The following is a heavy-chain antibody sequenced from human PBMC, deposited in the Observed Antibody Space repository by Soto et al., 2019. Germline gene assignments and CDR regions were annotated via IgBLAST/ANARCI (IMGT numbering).Heavy chain of an antibody. CDR1: GFTFPIYD. V-gene: IGHV3-21*01. J-gene: IGHJ4*02. CDR3: ARYTTDWVVGH. CDR2: ISSRGTFI. D-gene: IGHD3-16*02. Sequence: GCLGLAGAASGFTFPIYDFNWVRQAPGKGLEWVSSISSRGTFIYYADSVKVRFTIARDNAKNSVYLQMDNLRVEDTAVYYCARYTTDWVVGHWGQGAQVTVYS.